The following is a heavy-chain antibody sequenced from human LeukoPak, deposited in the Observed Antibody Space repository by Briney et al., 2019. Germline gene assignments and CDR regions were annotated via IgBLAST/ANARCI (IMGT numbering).Heavy chain of an antibody. V-gene: IGHV1-18*01. D-gene: IGHD1-20*01. CDR3: ARDITGGEDY. CDR2: IGGYNGDT. J-gene: IGHJ4*02. Sequence: ASVKVSCKASGYTLTRYSITWFRQAPGQGLEWMGWIGGYNGDTKYPQKFQDRVTVTTDTSSTTVYMELRSLRSDDTAVYYCARDITGGEDYWGQGTLVTVSS. CDR1: GYTLTRYS.